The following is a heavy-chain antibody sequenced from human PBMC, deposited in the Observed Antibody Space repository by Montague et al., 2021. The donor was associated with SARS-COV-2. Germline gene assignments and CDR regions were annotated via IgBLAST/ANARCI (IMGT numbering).Heavy chain of an antibody. CDR1: GGSISSGGYY. Sequence: SETLSLTCTVSGGSISSGGYYWSWIRQPPGKGLEWIGYIYYSGSTNSNPSLKSRVTISVDTSKNQFSLKLSSVTAADTAVYYCAGGLSRYSSGKTPFLHSEMDVWGQGTTVTVSS. J-gene: IGHJ6*02. V-gene: IGHV4-61*08. CDR3: AGGLSRYSSGKTPFLHSEMDV. CDR2: IYYSGST. D-gene: IGHD6-19*01.